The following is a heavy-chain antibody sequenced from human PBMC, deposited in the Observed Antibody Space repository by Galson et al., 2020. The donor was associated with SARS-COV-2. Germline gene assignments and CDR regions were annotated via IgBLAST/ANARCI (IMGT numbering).Heavy chain of an antibody. J-gene: IGHJ1*01. Sequence: SETLSLTCAVSGYSISTGYSWGWIRQSPGRGLEWIGSTYHSGTTYHNPSLTSRVTISIDTSKNQFSLTLSSVTAADTAIYYCARLGTDGSVFQHWGQGTLVTVSS. CDR2: TYHSGTT. CDR3: ARLGTDGSVFQH. V-gene: IGHV4-38-2*01. D-gene: IGHD7-27*01. CDR1: GYSISTGYS.